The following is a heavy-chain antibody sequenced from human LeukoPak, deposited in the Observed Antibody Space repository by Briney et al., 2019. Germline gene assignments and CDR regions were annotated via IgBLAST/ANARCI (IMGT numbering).Heavy chain of an antibody. CDR1: GGSISSGGYY. CDR2: IYHSGST. V-gene: IGHV4-30-2*01. CDR3: ARGSNLGDVSAFDP. D-gene: IGHD3-16*01. J-gene: IGHJ5*02. Sequence: SETLSLTCTVSGGSISSGGYYWSWIRQPPGKGLEWIGYIYHSGSTYYNPSLKSRVTISVDRSKNQFSLKLSSVTAADTAVYYCARGSNLGDVSAFDPWGQGTLVTVSS.